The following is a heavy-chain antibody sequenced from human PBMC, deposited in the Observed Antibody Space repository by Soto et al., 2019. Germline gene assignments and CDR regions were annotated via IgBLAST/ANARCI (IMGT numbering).Heavy chain of an antibody. CDR1: GGTFSSYA. V-gene: IGHV1-69*01. J-gene: IGHJ5*02. Sequence: GAYVKVSCKVSGGTFSSYAISWVRQAPGQGLEWMGGIIPIFGTANYAQKFQGRVTITADESTSTAYMELSSLRSEDTAVYYCARGGYLNWFDPWGQGTLVTVSS. D-gene: IGHD3-22*01. CDR3: ARGGYLNWFDP. CDR2: IIPIFGTA.